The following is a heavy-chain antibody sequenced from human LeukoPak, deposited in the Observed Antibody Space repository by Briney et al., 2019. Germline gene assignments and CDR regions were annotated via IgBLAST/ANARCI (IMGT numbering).Heavy chain of an antibody. CDR3: ARVVVVPAAMVY. D-gene: IGHD2-2*01. CDR1: GYTFSSYG. CDR2: ISAYNGNT. V-gene: IGHV1-18*01. J-gene: IGHJ4*02. Sequence: ASVKVSCKASGYTFSSYGISWVRQAPGQGLEWMGWISAYNGNTNYAQKLQGRVTMTTDTSKSTAYMELRSLRSDDTAVYYCARVVVVPAAMVYWGQGTLVTVSS.